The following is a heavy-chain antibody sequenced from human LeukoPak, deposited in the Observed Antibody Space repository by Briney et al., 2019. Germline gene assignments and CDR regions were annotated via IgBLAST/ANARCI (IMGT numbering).Heavy chain of an antibody. J-gene: IGHJ4*02. D-gene: IGHD6-19*01. CDR1: GYTFTGYY. Sequence: GASVKVSCKASGYTFTGYYMHWVRQAPGQGLEWMGWIDPNSGGTNYAQKFQGRVTMTRDTSISTAYMELSRLRSDDTAVYYCARVLETSAGWYEPQFRGYWGQGTLVTVSS. V-gene: IGHV1-2*02. CDR2: IDPNSGGT. CDR3: ARVLETSAGWYEPQFRGY.